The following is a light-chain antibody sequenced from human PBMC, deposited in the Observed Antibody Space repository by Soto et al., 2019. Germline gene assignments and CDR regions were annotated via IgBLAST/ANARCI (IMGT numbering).Light chain of an antibody. CDR2: AAS. J-gene: IGKJ2*01. CDR1: KSISSY. CDR3: QQSYSTVYT. Sequence: DIQMTQSPSSLSASVGDRVTITCRASKSISSYLNWYQQKPGKAPKLLIYAASSLQSGVPSRFSGSGSGTDFTLTISSLQPEDFATYYCQQSYSTVYTFGQGTKLEIK. V-gene: IGKV1-39*01.